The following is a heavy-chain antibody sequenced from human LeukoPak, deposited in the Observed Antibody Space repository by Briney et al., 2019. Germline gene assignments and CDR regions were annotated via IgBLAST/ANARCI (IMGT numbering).Heavy chain of an antibody. J-gene: IGHJ4*02. CDR3: AREIRYYYDSSGPNDY. V-gene: IGHV1-2*02. Sequence: ASVKVSCKASGYTFTGYYMHWVRQAPGQGLEWMGWINPNSGGTNYAQKFQGRVTMTRDTSISTAYMELSRLRSDDTAVYYCAREIRYYYDSSGPNDYWGQGTLVTVSS. CDR2: INPNSGGT. D-gene: IGHD3-22*01. CDR1: GYTFTGYY.